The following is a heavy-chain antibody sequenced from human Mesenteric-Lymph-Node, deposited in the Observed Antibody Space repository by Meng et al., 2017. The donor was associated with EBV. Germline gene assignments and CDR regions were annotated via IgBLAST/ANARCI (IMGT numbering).Heavy chain of an antibody. CDR3: AASSGWWRLDY. CDR1: SVSVRSGHW. V-gene: IGHV4-4*02. CDR2: ISHSEST. Sequence: QLNLRESGPGRVSPSGTLSLTSAVSSVSVRSGHWWSGVRQPPGKGLEWIGEISHSESTNYNPSLKSRVTISLDKSENQFSLRLTSVTAADTAMYYCAASSGWWRLDYWGQGILVTVSS. D-gene: IGHD6-19*01. J-gene: IGHJ4*02.